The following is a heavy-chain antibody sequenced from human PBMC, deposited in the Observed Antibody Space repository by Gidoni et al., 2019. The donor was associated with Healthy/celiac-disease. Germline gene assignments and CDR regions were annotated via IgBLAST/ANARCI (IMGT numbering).Heavy chain of an antibody. CDR1: GGSFSGYY. Sequence: QVQLQQWGAGLLQPSETLSLTCAVYGGSFSGYYWSWIRQPPGNGLAWIGEINHSGSTNYHPSLKSLVTISVDTSKNQFSLKLSSVTAADTAVYYCARGLYDFWRPPYYYGMDVWGQGTTVTVSS. CDR2: INHSGST. CDR3: ARGLYDFWRPPYYYGMDV. V-gene: IGHV4-34*01. J-gene: IGHJ6*02. D-gene: IGHD3-3*01.